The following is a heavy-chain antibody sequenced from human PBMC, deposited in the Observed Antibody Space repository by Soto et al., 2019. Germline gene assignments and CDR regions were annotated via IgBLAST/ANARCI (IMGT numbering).Heavy chain of an antibody. J-gene: IGHJ6*02. CDR3: EKGRRSWYVNPYYYYGMDV. CDR2: ISGSGGST. Sequence: GGSLRLSCAASGFTFSSYAMSWVRQAPGKGLEWVSAISGSGGSTYYADSVKGRFTISRDNSKNTLYLQMNSLRAEDTAVYYCEKGRRSWYVNPYYYYGMDVWGQGTTVTVSS. CDR1: GFTFSSYA. V-gene: IGHV3-23*01. D-gene: IGHD6-13*01.